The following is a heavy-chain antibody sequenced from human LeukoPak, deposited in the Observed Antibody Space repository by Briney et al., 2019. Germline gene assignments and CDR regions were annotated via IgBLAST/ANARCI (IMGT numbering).Heavy chain of an antibody. CDR3: ARDSSYGSESYDYFDY. Sequence: SETLSLTCTVSGGSISSYYWSWIRQPAGKRLEWIGRIYSSGSANYNPSLKTRVSISVDTSKNQFSLKMSSVTAADTGVYYCARDSSYGSESYDYFDYWGQGSVVSVSS. CDR1: GGSISSYY. CDR2: IYSSGSA. V-gene: IGHV4-4*07. D-gene: IGHD3-10*01. J-gene: IGHJ4*02.